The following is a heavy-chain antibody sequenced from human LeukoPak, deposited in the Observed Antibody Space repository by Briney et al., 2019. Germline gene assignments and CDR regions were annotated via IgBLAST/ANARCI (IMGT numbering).Heavy chain of an antibody. Sequence: GGSLRLSCSASGFTFSSYALHWVRQAPGKGLESVSAISSNGGSTSYADSVKGRFTISRDNSKNTLYLQMGSLRAEDMAVYYCARGGVNDAFDIWGQGTMVTVSS. CDR1: GFTFSSYA. J-gene: IGHJ3*02. CDR3: ARGGVNDAFDI. D-gene: IGHD3-16*01. V-gene: IGHV3-64*02. CDR2: ISSNGGST.